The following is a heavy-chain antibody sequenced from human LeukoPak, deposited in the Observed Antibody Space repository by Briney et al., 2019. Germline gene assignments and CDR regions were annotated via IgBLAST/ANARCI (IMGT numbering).Heavy chain of an antibody. J-gene: IGHJ5*02. Sequence: LVKVSCKASGYTFTSYAISWVRQAPGQGLEWMGGIIPIFGTANYAQKFQGRVTITADESTSTAYMELSSLRSEDTAVYYCARSKDYDFWSGYRNWFDPWGQGTLVTVSS. CDR1: GYTFTSYA. CDR2: IIPIFGTA. D-gene: IGHD3-3*01. V-gene: IGHV1-69*13. CDR3: ARSKDYDFWSGYRNWFDP.